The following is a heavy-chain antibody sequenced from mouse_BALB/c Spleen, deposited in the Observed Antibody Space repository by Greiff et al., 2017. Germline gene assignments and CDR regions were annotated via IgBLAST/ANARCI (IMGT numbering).Heavy chain of an antibody. Sequence: QVQLKQSGAELMKPGASVKISCKATGYTFSSYWIEWVKQRPGHGLEWIGEILPGSGSTNYNEKFKGKATFTADTSSNTAYMQLSSLTSEDSAVYYCARGKGLLRPLYAMDYWGQGTSVTVSS. V-gene: IGHV1-9*01. D-gene: IGHD1-2*01. CDR3: ARGKGLLRPLYAMDY. CDR2: ILPGSGST. J-gene: IGHJ4*01. CDR1: GYTFSSYW.